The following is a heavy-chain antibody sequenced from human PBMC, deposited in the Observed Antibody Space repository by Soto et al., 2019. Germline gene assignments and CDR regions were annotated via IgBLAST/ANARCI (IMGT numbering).Heavy chain of an antibody. CDR1: GFTFSTYS. CDR3: AKDGAIAAADYFFDY. D-gene: IGHD6-13*01. Sequence: SLRLSCAASGFTFSTYSMNWVRQAPGKGLEWVSSISSSSTIYYADSVKGRFTISRDNVQNSLYLQMNSLRGEDTAVYYCAKDGAIAAADYFFDYWGQGSLLAVSS. V-gene: IGHV3-48*01. J-gene: IGHJ4*02. CDR2: ISSSSTI.